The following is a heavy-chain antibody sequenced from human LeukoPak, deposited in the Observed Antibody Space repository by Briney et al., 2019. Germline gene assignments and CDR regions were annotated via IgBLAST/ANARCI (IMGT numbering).Heavy chain of an antibody. CDR1: GYTFTGYY. CDR2: INPNSGGT. CDR3: ARDRLTRAYYYDSSGYYRDC. J-gene: IGHJ4*02. D-gene: IGHD3-22*01. V-gene: IGHV1-2*02. Sequence: GASVKVSCKASGYTFTGYYMHWVRQAPGQGLEWMGWINPNSGGTNYAQKLQGRVTMTTDTSTSTAYMELRSLRSDDTAVYYCARDRLTRAYYYDSSGYYRDCWGQGTLVTVSS.